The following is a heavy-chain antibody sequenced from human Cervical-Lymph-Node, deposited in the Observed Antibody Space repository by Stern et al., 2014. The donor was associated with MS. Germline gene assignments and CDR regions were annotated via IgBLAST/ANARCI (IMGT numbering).Heavy chain of an antibody. V-gene: IGHV3-30*18. Sequence: QLLESGGGVVQPGRCLRLSCAASGVTFSRYGMHWVRQAPGTGLEWVAVISYDGSNKYYADSVKGRFTISRDNSKNTLYLQMNSLRAEDTAVYYCAKGLPYFDYWGQGTLVTVSS. CDR1: GVTFSRYG. CDR2: ISYDGSNK. J-gene: IGHJ4*02. D-gene: IGHD5-12*01. CDR3: AKGLPYFDY.